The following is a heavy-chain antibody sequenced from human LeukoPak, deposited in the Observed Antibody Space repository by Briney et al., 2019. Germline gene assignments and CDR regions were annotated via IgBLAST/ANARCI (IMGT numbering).Heavy chain of an antibody. CDR3: AVYYGGDCHSGVNNWFDP. Sequence: SGTLSLTCAVSGGSISSSNWWSWVRQPPGKGLEWIGEIYHSGSTNYNPSLKSRVTISVDKSKNQFSLKLSSVTAADTAVYYCAVYYGGDCHSGVNNWFDPWGQGTLVTVSS. D-gene: IGHD2-21*02. J-gene: IGHJ5*02. V-gene: IGHV4-4*02. CDR1: GGSISSSNW. CDR2: IYHSGST.